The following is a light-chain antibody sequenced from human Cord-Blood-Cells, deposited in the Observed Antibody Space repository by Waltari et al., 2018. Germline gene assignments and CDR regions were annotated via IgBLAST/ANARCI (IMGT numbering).Light chain of an antibody. CDR1: QSVISY. J-gene: IGKJ4*01. V-gene: IGKV3-11*01. CDR3: HQRSNCPPFT. Sequence: IVVSHSQATMSLSSVDRVTLSCRTSQSVISYLAWYQQKSGQAPPLLINDASNRATGSPPRFSGSGSWTNFTLTTSSLVHEEYAVSYYHQRSNCPPFTFGRGTKLEIK. CDR2: DAS.